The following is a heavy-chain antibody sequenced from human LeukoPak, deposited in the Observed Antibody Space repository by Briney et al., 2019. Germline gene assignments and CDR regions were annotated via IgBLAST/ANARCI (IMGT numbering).Heavy chain of an antibody. D-gene: IGHD4-11*01. Sequence: PGGSLRLSCAASGFTFSSYAMHWVRQAPGKGLEYVSAISSNGGSTYYPNSVKGRFTISRDNSKNTLYLQMGSLRAEDTAVYYCAGSPNSNLRAFDIWGQGTVVTVSS. V-gene: IGHV3-64*01. CDR3: AGSPNSNLRAFDI. CDR2: ISSNGGST. J-gene: IGHJ3*02. CDR1: GFTFSSYA.